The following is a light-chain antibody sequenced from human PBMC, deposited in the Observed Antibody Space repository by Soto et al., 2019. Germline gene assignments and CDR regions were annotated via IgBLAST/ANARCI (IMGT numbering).Light chain of an antibody. CDR3: QQRSNWPPVYT. CDR2: DAS. CDR1: QSVSSY. Sequence: EIVLTQSPATLYLSPGERATLSCRASQSVSSYLAWYQQKPGQAPRLLIYDASNRATGIPARFSCSGSGTDFTLTISSLEPEDFAVYYCQQRSNWPPVYTFGQGNKLEIK. V-gene: IGKV3-11*01. J-gene: IGKJ2*01.